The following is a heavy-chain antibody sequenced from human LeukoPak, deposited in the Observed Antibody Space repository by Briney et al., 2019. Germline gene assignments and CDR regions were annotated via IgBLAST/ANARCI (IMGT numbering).Heavy chain of an antibody. J-gene: IGHJ4*02. V-gene: IGHV4-38-2*02. CDR2: IYHSGST. D-gene: IGHD6-6*01. CDR3: ARDSLAARLPFDY. CDR1: GYSISSGYY. Sequence: PSETLSLTCTVSGYSISSGYYWGWIRQPPGKGLEWIGSIYHSGSTYYNPSLKSRVTISVDTSKNQFSLKLSSVTAADTAVYYCARDSLAARLPFDYWGQGTLVTVPS.